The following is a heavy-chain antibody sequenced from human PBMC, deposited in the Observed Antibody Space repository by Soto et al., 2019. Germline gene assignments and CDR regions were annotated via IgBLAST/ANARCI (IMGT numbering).Heavy chain of an antibody. V-gene: IGHV4-59*01. D-gene: IGHD1-26*01. Sequence: QVQLQESGPGLVKPSETLSLTCTVSGGSISSYYWSWIRQPPGKGLEWIGNIYYSGSTNYNPSLKSRVTISVDTSKNQFSLKLSSVTAADTAVYYCARCGASEDAFDIWGQGTMVTVSS. CDR1: GGSISSYY. J-gene: IGHJ3*02. CDR3: ARCGASEDAFDI. CDR2: IYYSGST.